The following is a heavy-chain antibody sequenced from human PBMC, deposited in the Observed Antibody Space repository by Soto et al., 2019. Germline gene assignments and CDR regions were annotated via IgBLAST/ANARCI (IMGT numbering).Heavy chain of an antibody. Sequence: EVRLVESGGGLVQPGGSLRLSCAASGFSVSSNYMTWVRQAPRKGLEWVSLVYNGGATHYAASVKGRFTISTHSSQSTLFLQLTSLRTEDTATYYCVRGRYGSEIHWGQGTKVTVSS. CDR3: VRGRYGSEIH. V-gene: IGHV3-53*04. J-gene: IGHJ4*02. CDR1: GFSVSSNY. D-gene: IGHD3-10*01. CDR2: VYNGGAT.